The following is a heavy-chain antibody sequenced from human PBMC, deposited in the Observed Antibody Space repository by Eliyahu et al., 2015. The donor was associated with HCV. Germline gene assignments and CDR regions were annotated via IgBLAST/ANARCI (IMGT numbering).Heavy chain of an antibody. D-gene: IGHD1-7*01. J-gene: IGHJ4*02. CDR1: GFTFRNYW. CDR3: ARGGDYWNF. V-gene: IGHV3-7*01. CDR2: INVDGSRT. Sequence: EVQLVESGGDLVQPGXSLRLSCXAPGFTFRNYWMTWARXAPGKRLEWVAYINVDGSRTYYADSVKGRFTISRDSAENSVYLQMNSLRAEDTAMYYCARGGDYWNFGGQGTLVTDSS.